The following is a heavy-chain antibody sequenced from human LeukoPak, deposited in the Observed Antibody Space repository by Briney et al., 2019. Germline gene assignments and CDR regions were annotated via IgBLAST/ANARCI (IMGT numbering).Heavy chain of an antibody. CDR2: IYYSGST. CDR3: ARDYCSGGSCNFDY. D-gene: IGHD2-15*01. J-gene: IGHJ4*02. V-gene: IGHV4-30-4*08. CDR1: GGSISSGDYY. Sequence: SETLSLTCTVSGGSISSGDYYWSWIRQPPGKGLEGIGYIYYSGSTYYNPSLKGRVTISVDTSKNQFSLKLSSVTAADTAVYYCARDYCSGGSCNFDYWGQGTLVTVSS.